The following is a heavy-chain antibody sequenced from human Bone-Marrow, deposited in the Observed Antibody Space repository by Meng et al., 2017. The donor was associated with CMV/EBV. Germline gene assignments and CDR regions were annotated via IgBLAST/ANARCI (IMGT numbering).Heavy chain of an antibody. V-gene: IGHV3-74*01. CDR3: AREDALTIVGVVNENWFDP. Sequence: ETLSLTCAASGFTFSSYWMHWVRQAPGKGLVWVSRINSDGSSTSYADSVKGRFTISRDNAKNTLYLQMNSLRAEDTAVYYCAREDALTIVGVVNENWFDPWGQGTLVTVSS. D-gene: IGHD3-3*01. J-gene: IGHJ5*02. CDR1: GFTFSSYW. CDR2: INSDGSST.